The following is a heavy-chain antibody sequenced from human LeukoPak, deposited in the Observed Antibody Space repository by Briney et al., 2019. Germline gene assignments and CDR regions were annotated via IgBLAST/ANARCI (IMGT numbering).Heavy chain of an antibody. Sequence: ASVKVSCKASGYTFTGYYMHWVRQAPGQGLGWMGWINPNSGGTNYAQKFQGRVTMTRDTSISTAYMELSRLRSDDTAVYYCAREYSWDSNWFDPWGQGTLVTVSS. J-gene: IGHJ5*02. D-gene: IGHD1-7*01. CDR2: INPNSGGT. CDR3: AREYSWDSNWFDP. V-gene: IGHV1-2*02. CDR1: GYTFTGYY.